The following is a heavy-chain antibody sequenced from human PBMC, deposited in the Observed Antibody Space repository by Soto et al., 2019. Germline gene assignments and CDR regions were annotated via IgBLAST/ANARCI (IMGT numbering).Heavy chain of an antibody. CDR3: AREKDRVGLGGNYYYGMDV. V-gene: IGHV1-69*12. J-gene: IGHJ6*02. Sequence: QVQLVQSGAEVMQPGSSVRVSCKASGGTFSSYAISWVRQAPGQGLEWMGGIIPIFGTADYAQKFQGRVTITADESTTTAYMELSSLRSEDTAVYFCAREKDRVGLGGNYYYGMDVWGQGTTVTVSS. D-gene: IGHD2-15*01. CDR1: GGTFSSYA. CDR2: IIPIFGTA.